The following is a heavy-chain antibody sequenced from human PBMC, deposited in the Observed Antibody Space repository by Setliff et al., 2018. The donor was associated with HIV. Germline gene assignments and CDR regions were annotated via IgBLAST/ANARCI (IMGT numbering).Heavy chain of an antibody. J-gene: IGHJ5*02. Sequence: SETLSLTCRVYGGSITSGNYYWGWIRQAPGKGLEWIASMIYGGDTWYNPSLKSRVTIYVDTASNEISPRLSSVTAEDTAVYRCARPHSGRGGGAWFDPWGQGIQVTVSS. CDR1: GGSITSGNYY. CDR3: ARPHSGRGGGAWFDP. D-gene: IGHD6-19*01. CDR2: MIYGGDT. V-gene: IGHV4-39*01.